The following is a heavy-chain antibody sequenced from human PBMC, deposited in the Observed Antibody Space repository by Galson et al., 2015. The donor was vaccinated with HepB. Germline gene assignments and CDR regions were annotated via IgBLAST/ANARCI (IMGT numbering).Heavy chain of an antibody. CDR2: TYYRSKWYN. D-gene: IGHD3-3*01. CDR3: ARVSPGLTSWIFGDYGMDV. V-gene: IGHV6-1*01. CDR1: EDSVSSNSAA. Sequence: CAISEDSVSSNSAAWNWIRQSPSRGLEWLGRTYYRSKWYNDYAVSVKSRITINPDTSKNQFSLQLNSVTPEDTAVYYCARVSPGLTSWIFGDYGMDVWGQGTTVTVSS. J-gene: IGHJ6*02.